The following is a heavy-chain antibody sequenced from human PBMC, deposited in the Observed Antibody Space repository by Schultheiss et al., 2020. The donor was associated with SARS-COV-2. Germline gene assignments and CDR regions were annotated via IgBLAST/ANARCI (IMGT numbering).Heavy chain of an antibody. J-gene: IGHJ6*02. Sequence: SGPTLVKPTQTLTLPFPFSFFSLSTSGMCVSWIRQPPGKALEWLALIDWDDDKYYSTSLKTRLTISKDTSKNQVVLTMTNMDPVDTATYYCARIRWIRVDSSWDGMDVWGQGTTVTVSS. CDR2: IDWDDDK. CDR1: FFSLSTSGMC. D-gene: IGHD6-13*01. CDR3: ARIRWIRVDSSWDGMDV. V-gene: IGHV2-70*01.